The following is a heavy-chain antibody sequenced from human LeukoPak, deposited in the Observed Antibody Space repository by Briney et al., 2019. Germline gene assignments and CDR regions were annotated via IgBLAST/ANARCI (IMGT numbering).Heavy chain of an antibody. D-gene: IGHD3-10*01. CDR1: GFTFSSYG. CDR3: AKVRGVIPLYYYYYYYMDV. Sequence: PGGSLRLSCAASGFTFSSYGMHWVRQAPGKGLEWVAFIRYDGSNKYYADSVKGRFTISRDNSKNTLYLQMNSLRAEDTAVYYCAKVRGVIPLYYYYYYYMDVWGKGTTVTISS. V-gene: IGHV3-30*02. CDR2: IRYDGSNK. J-gene: IGHJ6*03.